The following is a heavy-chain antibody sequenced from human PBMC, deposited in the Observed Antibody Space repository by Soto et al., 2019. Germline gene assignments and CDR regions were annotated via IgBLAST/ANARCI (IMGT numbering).Heavy chain of an antibody. CDR3: AKLSSPINDLAEPGPDY. CDR2: VSRRGVNT. V-gene: IGHV3-23*01. D-gene: IGHD6-13*01. CDR1: EFIFSSFA. J-gene: IGHJ4*02. Sequence: PGGSLRLSCVVSEFIFSSFALSWVRLAPGKGLEWVAAVSRRGVNTYCADSVKGRFTISRENAKNTLYLQMNSLRAEDTAVYYCAKLSSPINDLAEPGPDYWGQGTLVTVSS.